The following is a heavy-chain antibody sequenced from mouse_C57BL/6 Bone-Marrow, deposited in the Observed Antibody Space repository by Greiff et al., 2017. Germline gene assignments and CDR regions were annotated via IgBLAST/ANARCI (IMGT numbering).Heavy chain of an antibody. CDR2: IDPANGAT. CDR3: TTWWFPWFAY. D-gene: IGHD1-1*02. Sequence: EVQLQQSGAELVRPGASVKLSCTASGFNFKDDYMHWVKQRPEQGLEWIGWIDPANGATEYASKFQGKATITADTSSNTAYLQLSSLPSEGTAVYYCTTWWFPWFAYWGQGTLVTVSA. CDR1: GFNFKDDY. J-gene: IGHJ3*01. V-gene: IGHV14-4*01.